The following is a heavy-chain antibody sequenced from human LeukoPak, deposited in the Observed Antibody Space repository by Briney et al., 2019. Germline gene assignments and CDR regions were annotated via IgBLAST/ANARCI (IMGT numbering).Heavy chain of an antibody. V-gene: IGHV3-21*01. CDR3: ARKGYGSSYYYYYYMDV. J-gene: IGHJ6*03. Sequence: GGSLRLSCAASGFTFSSYSMNWVRQAPGKGLEWVSSISSSSSYIYYADSVKGRFTISRDNAKNSLYLQMNSLRAEDTAVYYCARKGYGSSYYYYYYMDVWGKGTTVTVSS. D-gene: IGHD6-13*01. CDR1: GFTFSSYS. CDR2: ISSSSSYI.